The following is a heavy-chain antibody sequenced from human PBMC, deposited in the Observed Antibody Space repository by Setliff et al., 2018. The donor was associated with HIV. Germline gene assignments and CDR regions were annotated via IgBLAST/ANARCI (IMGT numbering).Heavy chain of an antibody. J-gene: IGHJ4*02. D-gene: IGHD3-10*01. Sequence: ETLSLTCAVSGGSFSGYYWSWIRQSPGKGLEWIGEINHSGSTNYNPSLKSRVTILGDTSKNQFSLKLSSVTAADTAVYYCARRAGSDYFTRFDYWGQGTLVTVSS. CDR2: INHSGST. V-gene: IGHV4-34*01. CDR1: GGSFSGYY. CDR3: ARRAGSDYFTRFDY.